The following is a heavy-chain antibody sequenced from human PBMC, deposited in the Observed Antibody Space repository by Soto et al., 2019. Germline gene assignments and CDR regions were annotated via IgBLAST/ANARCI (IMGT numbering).Heavy chain of an antibody. CDR1: GGSFSPYF. CDR3: ARGGISHWAYFYYMDG. V-gene: IGHV4-34*01. D-gene: IGHD2-21*01. CDR2: INHSGST. J-gene: IGHJ6*03. Sequence: SETLSLTCAVYGGSFSPYFWSWIRQPPGKGLEWIGEINHSGSTNYNPSLTRRATLSVDTSKNQFSLTLNSVTAADTATYYCARGGISHWAYFYYMDGWDRGTTVAVSS.